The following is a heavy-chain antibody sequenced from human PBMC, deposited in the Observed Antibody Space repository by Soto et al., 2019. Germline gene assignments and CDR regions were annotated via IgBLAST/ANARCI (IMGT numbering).Heavy chain of an antibody. CDR1: GFTFSSYS. CDR3: ARGGGRYSSSWYNWFDP. J-gene: IGHJ5*02. CDR2: ISSSSSTI. V-gene: IGHV3-48*02. D-gene: IGHD6-13*01. Sequence: EVQLLESGGGLVQPGGSLRLSCAASGFTFSSYSMNWVRQAPGKGLEWVSYISSSSSTIYYADSVKGRFTISRDNAKNSLYLQMNSLRDEDTAVYYCARGGGRYSSSWYNWFDPWGQGTLVTVSS.